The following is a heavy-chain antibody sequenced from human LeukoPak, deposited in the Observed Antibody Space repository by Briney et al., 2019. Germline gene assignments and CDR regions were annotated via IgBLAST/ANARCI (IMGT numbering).Heavy chain of an antibody. J-gene: IGHJ4*02. CDR1: GGSICGFY. V-gene: IGHV4-4*07. CDR3: AREYGDLDY. CDR2: INPNGGT. D-gene: IGHD4-17*01. Sequence: PSETLSLTCTVSGGSICGFYWSWIRQPAGKGLEWIGRINPNGGTNYNPSLKSRVTMSTDTSSNKFSLKLRSVTAADTAVYYCAREYGDLDYWGRGTLVTVSS.